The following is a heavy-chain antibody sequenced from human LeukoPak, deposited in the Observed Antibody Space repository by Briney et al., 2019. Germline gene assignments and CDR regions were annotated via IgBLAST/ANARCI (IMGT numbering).Heavy chain of an antibody. CDR1: GFTFSSYS. CDR2: ISSSSSTI. V-gene: IGHV3-48*01. J-gene: IGHJ4*02. CDR3: AREEPVGASDY. D-gene: IGHD1-26*01. Sequence: GGSLRLSCAASGFTFSSYSMNWVRQAPGKGLEWVSYISSSSSTIYYADSVKGRFTISRDNAKNSLYLQMNSLRAEDTAVYYCAREEPVGASDYWGQGTLVTVSS.